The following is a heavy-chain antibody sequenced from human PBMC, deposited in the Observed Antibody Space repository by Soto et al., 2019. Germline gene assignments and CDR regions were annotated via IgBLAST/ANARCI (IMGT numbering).Heavy chain of an antibody. CDR3: TTGAYFTLKLVRFDY. J-gene: IGHJ4*01. CDR2: IWYHGRNE. Sequence: GGSLRLSCAASGFTFTSYGMHWVRQAPGQGLKWVAVIWYHGRNEYYADSVKGRFTISRDNSKNTVYLQMNSLRAEDTAVYYCTTGAYFTLKLVRFDYWGLGTLVTVSS. CDR1: GFTFTSYG. D-gene: IGHD3-22*01. V-gene: IGHV3-33*01.